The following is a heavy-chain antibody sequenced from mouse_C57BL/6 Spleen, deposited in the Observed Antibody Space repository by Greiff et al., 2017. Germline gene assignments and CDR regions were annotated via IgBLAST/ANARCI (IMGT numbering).Heavy chain of an antibody. D-gene: IGHD2-2*01. Sequence: QVQRMESGAELMKPGASVKLSCKATGYTFTGYWIEWVKQRPGHGLEWIGEILPGSGSTNYNAKFQGKATFTADTSSNTAYMQLSSLTTEDSADYYCERWVTTRGLAMDYWGQGTSVTVSS. CDR3: ERWVTTRGLAMDY. V-gene: IGHV1-9*01. CDR2: ILPGSGST. J-gene: IGHJ4*01. CDR1: GYTFTGYW.